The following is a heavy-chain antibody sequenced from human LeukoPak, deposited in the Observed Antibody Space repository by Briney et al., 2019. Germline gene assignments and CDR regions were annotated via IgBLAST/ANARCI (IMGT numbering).Heavy chain of an antibody. D-gene: IGHD3-22*01. CDR3: ARDYYDSSGADAFDI. J-gene: IGHJ3*02. CDR2: IYYSGST. Sequence: SETLSLTCTLSGGSISSYYWSWIRQPPGKGLEWMGYIYYSGSTNYNPSLKSRVTISVDTSKNQFSLKLSSVTAADTAVYYCARDYYDSSGADAFDIWGQGTMVTVSS. CDR1: GGSISSYY. V-gene: IGHV4-59*01.